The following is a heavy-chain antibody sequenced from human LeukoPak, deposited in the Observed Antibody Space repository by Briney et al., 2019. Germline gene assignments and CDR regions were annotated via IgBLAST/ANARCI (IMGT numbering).Heavy chain of an antibody. V-gene: IGHV4-59*01. CDR3: ARAIKNGMDV. CDR1: GGSISSYY. J-gene: IGHJ6*02. CDR2: IYYSGST. Sequence: PSETLSLTCIVSGGSISSYYWSWIRQPPGKGLEWIGYIYYSGSTNYNPSLKSRVTISVDTSKNQFSLKLSSVTAADTAVYYCARAIKNGMDVWGQGTTVTVSS.